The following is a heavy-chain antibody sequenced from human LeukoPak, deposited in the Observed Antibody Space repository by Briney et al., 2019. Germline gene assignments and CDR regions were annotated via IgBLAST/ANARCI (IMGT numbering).Heavy chain of an antibody. Sequence: GGSLRLSCAASGFTFSSYSMNWVRQAPGKGLEWVSSISSSSSYIYYSDSVKGRFTISRDNAKNSLYLQMNSLRAEDTAVYYCARELFWVDDYWGQGTLVTVSS. CDR3: ARELFWVDDY. CDR2: ISSSSSYI. CDR1: GFTFSSYS. J-gene: IGHJ4*02. V-gene: IGHV3-21*01. D-gene: IGHD3-3*01.